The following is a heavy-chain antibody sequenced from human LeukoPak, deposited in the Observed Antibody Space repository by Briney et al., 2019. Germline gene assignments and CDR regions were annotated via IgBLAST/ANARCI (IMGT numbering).Heavy chain of an antibody. V-gene: IGHV3-23*01. CDR2: ISGSGGST. CDR1: GFTFSSYG. D-gene: IGHD2-2*02. Sequence: GGSLRLSCAASGFTFSSYGMSWVRQAPGKGLEWVTAISGSGGSTYYADSVKGRFTISRDNSKNTLYLQMNSLRAEDTAVYYCAKDRGVVVPAAIGPWGQGTLVTVSS. CDR3: AKDRGVVVPAAIGP. J-gene: IGHJ5*02.